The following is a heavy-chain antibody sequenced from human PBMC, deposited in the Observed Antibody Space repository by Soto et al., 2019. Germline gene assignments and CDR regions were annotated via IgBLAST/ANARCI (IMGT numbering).Heavy chain of an antibody. Sequence: EVQLLESGGGLVQPGGSLRLSCAASGFTFISYAMSWVRQAPGKGLEWVSGMSGSGGTAYYRDSGKGRFTISRDNSKQTLYRQMNSLRAEDTALYYCAKGPIFGVENIYDYWGQGTLVTVSS. CDR1: GFTFISYA. V-gene: IGHV3-23*01. J-gene: IGHJ4*02. CDR3: AKGPIFGVENIYDY. D-gene: IGHD3-3*01. CDR2: MSGSGGTA.